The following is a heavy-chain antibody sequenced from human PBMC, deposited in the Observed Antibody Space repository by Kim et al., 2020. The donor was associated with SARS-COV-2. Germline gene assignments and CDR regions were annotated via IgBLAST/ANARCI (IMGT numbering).Heavy chain of an antibody. CDR1: GFTFSSYA. D-gene: IGHD1-1*01. Sequence: GGSLRLSCAASGFTFSSYAMSWVRQAPGKGLEWVSAISGSGGSTYYADSVKGRFTISRDNSKNTLYLQMNSLRAEDTAVYYCATVEVTTGTTGIGYWGQGTLVTVSS. CDR3: ATVEVTTGTTGIGY. V-gene: IGHV3-23*01. J-gene: IGHJ4*02. CDR2: ISGSGGST.